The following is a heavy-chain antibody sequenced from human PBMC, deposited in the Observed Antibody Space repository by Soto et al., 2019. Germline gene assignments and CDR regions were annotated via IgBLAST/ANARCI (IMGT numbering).Heavy chain of an antibody. CDR3: AKDRSLDHDSRGYLFDN. D-gene: IGHD3-22*01. CDR2: ISSYGDIT. V-gene: IGHV3-23*01. CDR1: GFTFNIYA. J-gene: IGHJ4*02. Sequence: EVQLLESGGDLIQPGGSLRLSCAASGFTFNIYAMTWVRQAPGKGLEWVSAISSYGDITYYADSVEGRLTISRDNSKNTLYLQRNSLRADDTVVYYYAKDRSLDHDSRGYLFDNWGQGTLVTVSS.